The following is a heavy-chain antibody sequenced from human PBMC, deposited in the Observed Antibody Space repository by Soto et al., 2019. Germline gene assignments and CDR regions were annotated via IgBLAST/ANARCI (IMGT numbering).Heavy chain of an antibody. CDR1: GYTFTSYG. Sequence: ASVKVSCMASGYTFTSYGISWVRQAPGQGLEWMGWISAYNGNTNYAQKLQGRVTMTTDTSTSTAYMELRSLRSDDTAVYYCARDLGRHLVYDSSGYYYAYYGMDVWGQGTTVTVSS. CDR2: ISAYNGNT. J-gene: IGHJ6*02. D-gene: IGHD3-22*01. V-gene: IGHV1-18*04. CDR3: ARDLGRHLVYDSSGYYYAYYGMDV.